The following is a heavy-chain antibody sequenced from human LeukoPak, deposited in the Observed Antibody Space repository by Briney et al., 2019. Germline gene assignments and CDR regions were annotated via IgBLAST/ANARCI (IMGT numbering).Heavy chain of an antibody. CDR2: ISGSGGST. CDR1: GFTFSNYA. D-gene: IGHD1-26*01. CDR3: ARDGGGSYQVDY. J-gene: IGHJ4*02. Sequence: PGGSLRLSCAASGFTFSNYAMSWVRQAPGKGLEWVSAISGSGGSTYYADSVKGRFTNSRDNSRNTLYLQMNSLRAEDTAVYYCARDGGGSYQVDYWGQGTLVTVSS. V-gene: IGHV3-23*01.